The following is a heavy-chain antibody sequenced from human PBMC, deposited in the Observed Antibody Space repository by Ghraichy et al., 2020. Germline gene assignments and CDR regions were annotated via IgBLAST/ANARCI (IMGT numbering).Heavy chain of an antibody. CDR2: ISGSGGST. CDR1: GFTFSSYA. D-gene: IGHD3-22*01. V-gene: IGHV3-23*01. Sequence: GESLRLSCAASGFTFSSYAMSWVRQAPGKGLEWVSAISGSGGSTYYADSVKGRFTISRDNSKNTLYLQMNSLRAEDTAVYYCANPYDSSGYYYWGQGTLVTVSS. J-gene: IGHJ4*02. CDR3: ANPYDSSGYYY.